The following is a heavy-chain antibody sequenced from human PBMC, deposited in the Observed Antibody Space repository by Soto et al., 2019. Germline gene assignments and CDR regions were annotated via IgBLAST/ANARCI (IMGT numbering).Heavy chain of an antibody. CDR3: ARVTGATRAEF. CDR2: IYYTGST. J-gene: IGHJ4*02. CDR1: GGSISSSGYY. D-gene: IGHD3-10*01. V-gene: IGHV4-31*03. Sequence: QVQLQESGPGLVKPLQTLSLTCTVSGGSISSSGYYWTWIRQHPGKGLEWIGYIYYTGSTYYNPSRKSRLSISVDTSKNQFSLELISATAADTAVYYCARVTGATRAEFWGLGTLVTVSS.